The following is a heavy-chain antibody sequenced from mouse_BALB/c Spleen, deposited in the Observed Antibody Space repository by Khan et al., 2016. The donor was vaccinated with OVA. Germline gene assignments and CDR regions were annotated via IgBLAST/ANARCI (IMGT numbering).Heavy chain of an antibody. J-gene: IGHJ3*01. CDR3: VRDGAYHRSDGWVAY. CDR1: GYTFTSYT. V-gene: IGHV1-4*01. CDR2: INPSNGYT. Sequence: QVQLKESGAELARPGASVKMSCKASGYTFTSYTIHWIKLRPGQGLEWIGYINPSNGYTNYNQKFKDKATFTADKSSTTAYMVLSSLTSDDSALYNCVRDGAYHRSDGWVAYWGQGTLVTVSA. D-gene: IGHD2-14*01.